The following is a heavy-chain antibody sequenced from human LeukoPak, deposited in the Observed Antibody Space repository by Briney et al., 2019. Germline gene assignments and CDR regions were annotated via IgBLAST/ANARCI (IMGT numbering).Heavy chain of an antibody. CDR1: GGSVSGYY. V-gene: IGHV4-59*02. J-gene: IGHJ6*02. D-gene: IGHD3-10*01. CDR2: IYDSGST. CDR3: ARVGGTNYYYYGMDV. Sequence: SETLSLTCTVSGGSVSGYYWSWIRQPPGKGLEWIGYIYDSGSTNYNPSLKSRVTISVDTSKNQFSLKLSSVTAADMAVYYCARVGGTNYYYYGMDVWGQGTTVTVSS.